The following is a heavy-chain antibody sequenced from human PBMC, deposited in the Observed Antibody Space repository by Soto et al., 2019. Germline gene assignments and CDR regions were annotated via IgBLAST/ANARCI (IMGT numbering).Heavy chain of an antibody. CDR3: AHRSQVYGDYPEYFQH. D-gene: IGHD4-17*01. V-gene: IGHV2-5*02. Sequence: QITLKESGPTLVKPTQPLTLTCTFSGFSLSTSGVCVGWIRQPPGKALEWLALIYWDDDKRYSPSLKSRLTTTKDTSKNQVVLTMANMYPVDTATYYCAHRSQVYGDYPEYFQHWGQGTLVTVSS. CDR2: IYWDDDK. J-gene: IGHJ1*01. CDR1: GFSLSTSGVC.